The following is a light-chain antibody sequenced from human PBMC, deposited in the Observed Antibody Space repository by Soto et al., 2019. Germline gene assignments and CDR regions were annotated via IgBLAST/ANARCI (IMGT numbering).Light chain of an antibody. CDR3: QQYGSSVT. J-gene: IGKJ5*01. V-gene: IGKV3-20*01. CDR2: GAS. CDR1: QSVSSSY. Sequence: EIVLTQSPRTLSLSPGDRANLSCRASQSVSSSYLAWYQQKPGQAPRLLIYGASSRATGIPDRFSGSGSGTEFPLTISRLEPEDSAVYYCQQYGSSVTFGQGTRLEIK.